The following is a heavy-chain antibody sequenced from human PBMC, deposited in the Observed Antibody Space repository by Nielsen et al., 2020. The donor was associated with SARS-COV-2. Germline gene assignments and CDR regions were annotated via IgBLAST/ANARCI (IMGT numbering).Heavy chain of an antibody. Sequence: GESLKISCAASGFTFSSYGMHWVRQAPGKGLEWVAVIWYDGSNKYYADSVKGRFTISGDNSKNTLYLQMNSLRAEDTAVYYCARDEGYCSGGSCPKDHWGQGTLVTVSS. CDR3: ARDEGYCSGGSCPKDH. J-gene: IGHJ4*02. CDR2: IWYDGSNK. D-gene: IGHD2-15*01. V-gene: IGHV3-33*01. CDR1: GFTFSSYG.